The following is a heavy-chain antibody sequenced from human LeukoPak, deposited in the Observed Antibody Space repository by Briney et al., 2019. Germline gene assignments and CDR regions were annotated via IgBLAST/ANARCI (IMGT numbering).Heavy chain of an antibody. CDR2: INPNSGGT. D-gene: IGHD2-15*01. CDR3: ARGGRHSRDMVVVVAATT. J-gene: IGHJ5*02. Sequence: GASVKVSCKASGYTFTRYYMHWVRQAPGQGLEWMGRINPNSGGTNYAQKFQGRVTMTRDTSISTAYMELSRLRSDDTAVYYCARGGRHSRDMVVVVAATTWGQGTLVTVPS. CDR1: GYTFTRYY. V-gene: IGHV1-2*06.